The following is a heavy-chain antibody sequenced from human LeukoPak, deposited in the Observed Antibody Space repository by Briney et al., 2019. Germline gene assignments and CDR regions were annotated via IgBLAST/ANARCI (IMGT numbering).Heavy chain of an antibody. CDR2: VNESGGT. CDR1: IDSFSNYH. D-gene: IGHD5-12*01. V-gene: IGHV4-34*01. CDR3: ASKAGLRPFDY. Sequence: SETLSLTCAVYIDSFSNYHWNWIRQTPAKGMEWIGEVNESGGTNISPSLRSRVILSVDTSKNQFSLKLSSVTAADTAVYYCASKAGLRPFDYWGQGTLVTVSS. J-gene: IGHJ4*02.